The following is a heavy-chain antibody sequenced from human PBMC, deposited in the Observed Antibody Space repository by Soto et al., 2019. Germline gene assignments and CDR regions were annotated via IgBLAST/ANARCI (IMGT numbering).Heavy chain of an antibody. J-gene: IGHJ4*02. V-gene: IGHV5-10-1*01. Sequence: GESLKISCKASGFIFTSYWLSWVRQVPGKGLEWMGMLNPKDSFANYSPSFRGHVTISPDTSVTTAYLKWSSLKASDTAIYYCARHKSGGRSYPFDFWGQGTLVTVSS. CDR3: ARHKSGGRSYPFDF. D-gene: IGHD3-10*01. CDR2: LNPKDSFA. CDR1: GFIFTSYW.